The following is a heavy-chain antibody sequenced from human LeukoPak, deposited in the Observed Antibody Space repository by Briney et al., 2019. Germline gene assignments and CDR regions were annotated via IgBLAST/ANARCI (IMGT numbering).Heavy chain of an antibody. CDR1: GVSISSSYSY. V-gene: IGHV4-39*01. CDR2: IYYTGNT. CDR3: ARVSEQQLVGARFDY. J-gene: IGHJ4*02. D-gene: IGHD6-13*01. Sequence: PSETLSLTCTVSGVSISSSYSYWGWIRQPPGMGLEWIGSIYYTGNTYYNASLKSQVSISIDTSKNQFSLKLTSVTAADTAVYYCARVSEQQLVGARFDYWGQGTLVTVSS.